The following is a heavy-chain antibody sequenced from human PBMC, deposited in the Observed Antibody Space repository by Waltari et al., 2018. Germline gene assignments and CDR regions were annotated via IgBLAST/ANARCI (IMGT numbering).Heavy chain of an antibody. CDR2: IIPIFGTA. Sequence: QVQLVQSGAEVKKPGSSVKVSCTASGGTFSRYAISWLRTAPGKGLEWMGGIIPIFGTANYAQKFQGRVTITADESTSTAYRELSSLRSEDTAVYYCARGREIDYGDYSTYYYYGMDVWGQGTTVTVSS. V-gene: IGHV1-69*01. J-gene: IGHJ6*02. CDR1: GGTFSRYA. CDR3: ARGREIDYGDYSTYYYYGMDV. D-gene: IGHD4-17*01.